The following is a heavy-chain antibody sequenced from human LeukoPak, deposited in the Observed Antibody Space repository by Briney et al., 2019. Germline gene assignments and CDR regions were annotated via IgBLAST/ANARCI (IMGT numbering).Heavy chain of an antibody. J-gene: IGHJ5*02. CDR1: GFTFSRHW. CDR3: VRDGRVGATGTLLDL. D-gene: IGHD1-1*01. CDR2: INRDGTTT. Sequence: GGSLRVSCAASGFTFSRHWVHWVRQAPGREMAWVSRINRDGTTTEYADSVKGRFTISRDNAKNTLYLQMNSLGVDDTAFYYCVRDGRVGATGTLLDLWGQGTLVTVSS. V-gene: IGHV3-74*03.